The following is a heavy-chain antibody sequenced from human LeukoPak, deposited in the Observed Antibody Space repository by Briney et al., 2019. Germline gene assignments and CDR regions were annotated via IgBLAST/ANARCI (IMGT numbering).Heavy chain of an antibody. CDR3: ARDQELTGTTI. J-gene: IGHJ4*02. Sequence: SETLSLTCTVSGGSISSSFYYWGWIRQPPGKGLEWIGSINYSGNTYYNPSLKSRVTISVDTSKNQFSLKLSSVTAADTAVYYCARDQELTGTTIWGQGTLVTVSS. CDR2: INYSGNT. CDR1: GGSISSSFYY. V-gene: IGHV4-39*02. D-gene: IGHD1-20*01.